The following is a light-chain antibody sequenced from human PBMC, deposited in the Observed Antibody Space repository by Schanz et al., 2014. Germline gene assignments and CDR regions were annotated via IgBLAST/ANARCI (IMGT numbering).Light chain of an antibody. J-gene: IGLJ3*02. Sequence: QTVVTQEPSFSVSPGGTVTLTCGLRSGSVSTNSYPSWYQQTPGQSPRTLMYNTDSRSSGVPDRFSGSILGNKAVLTITGAQADDESHFYCVLYMGSGIWVFGGGTKLTVL. CDR1: SGSVSTNSY. CDR3: VLYMGSGIWV. CDR2: NTD. V-gene: IGLV8-61*01.